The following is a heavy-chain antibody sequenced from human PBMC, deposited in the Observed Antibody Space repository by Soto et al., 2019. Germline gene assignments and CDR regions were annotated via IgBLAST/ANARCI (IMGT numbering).Heavy chain of an antibody. J-gene: IGHJ6*02. Sequence: ASVKVSGKASGYTFTGYYMHWVRQAPGQGLEWMGWINPNSGGTNYAQKFQGRVTMTRDTSISTAYMELSRLRSDDTAVYYCARALGYYYYGMDVWGQGTTVTVSS. V-gene: IGHV1-2*02. D-gene: IGHD3-16*02. CDR2: INPNSGGT. CDR1: GYTFTGYY. CDR3: ARALGYYYYGMDV.